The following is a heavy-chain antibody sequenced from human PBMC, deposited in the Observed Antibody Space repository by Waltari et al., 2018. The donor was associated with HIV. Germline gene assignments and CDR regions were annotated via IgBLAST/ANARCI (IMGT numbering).Heavy chain of an antibody. Sequence: QLLESGGGLVEPGGSLRLPCAASGFIFTGLAMDWVRQAPGKGLEWVSAIRGGGETFYADSVKGRFTISRDNSKNTLYLQMNSLRADDAAVYYCVKDSGRAADVFDLWGQGTMVTVSS. CDR3: VKDSGRAADVFDL. J-gene: IGHJ3*01. CDR2: IRGGGET. D-gene: IGHD3-10*01. V-gene: IGHV3-23*01. CDR1: GFIFTGLA.